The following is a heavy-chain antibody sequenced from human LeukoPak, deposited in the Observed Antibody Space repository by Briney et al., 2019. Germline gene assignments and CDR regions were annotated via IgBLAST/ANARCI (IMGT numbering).Heavy chain of an antibody. CDR2: IWYDGRNQ. J-gene: IGHJ4*02. CDR3: AKDRVVGPRKMLHYFDS. D-gene: IGHD1-26*01. V-gene: IGHV3-33*06. CDR1: GFTFSNYG. Sequence: GGSLRLSCAASGFTFSNYGMHRVRQAPGKGLEWVALIWYDGRNQDYGESVKGRFTISRDNSKNTLYLQMNSLRAEDTAMYYCAKDRVVGPRKMLHYFDSWGQGTQVTVSS.